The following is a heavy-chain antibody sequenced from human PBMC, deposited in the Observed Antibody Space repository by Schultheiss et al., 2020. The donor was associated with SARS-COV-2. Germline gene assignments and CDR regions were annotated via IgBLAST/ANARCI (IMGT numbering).Heavy chain of an antibody. J-gene: IGHJ4*02. CDR1: GYSISSGYY. CDR3: ARAVKGPDY. Sequence: SETLSLTCAVSGYSISSGYYWGWIRQPPGKGLEWIGSIYHSGSTYYNPSLKSRVTISVDTSKNQFSLKLSSVTAADTAVYYCARAVKGPDYWGQGTLVTVSS. D-gene: IGHD4-23*01. CDR2: IYHSGST. V-gene: IGHV4-38-2*01.